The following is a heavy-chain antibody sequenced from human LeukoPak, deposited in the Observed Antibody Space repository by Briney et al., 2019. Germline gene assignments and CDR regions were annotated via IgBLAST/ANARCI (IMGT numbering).Heavy chain of an antibody. Sequence: ISYDGSNKYYAASVNVPFTISRDNSKNPLYLQMNSLRAEDTAVYYYAREYTYSSSWYDYWGQGTLVTVSS. CDR3: AREYTYSSSWYDY. J-gene: IGHJ4*02. V-gene: IGHV3-30*03. CDR2: ISYDGSNK. D-gene: IGHD6-13*01.